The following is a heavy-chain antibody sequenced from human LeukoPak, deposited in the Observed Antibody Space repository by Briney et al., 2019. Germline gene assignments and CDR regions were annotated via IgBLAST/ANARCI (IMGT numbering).Heavy chain of an antibody. CDR1: GGSISSSSYY. D-gene: IGHD3-10*01. CDR3: ARHFLKGLVPSDY. V-gene: IGHV4-39*01. Sequence: SETLSLTCTVSGGSISSSSYYWGWIRQPPGKGLEWIGNVYYSGSTYYNPSLRSRVTISVDTSKNQFSLKLSSVTAADTAVYYCARHFLKGLVPSDYWGQGTLVTVSS. CDR2: VYYSGST. J-gene: IGHJ4*02.